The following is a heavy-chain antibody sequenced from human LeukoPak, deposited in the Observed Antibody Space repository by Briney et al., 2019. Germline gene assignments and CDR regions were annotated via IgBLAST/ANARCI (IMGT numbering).Heavy chain of an antibody. CDR1: GFTVSSNY. CDR2: ISGSGGST. D-gene: IGHD3-3*01. Sequence: GGSLRLSCAASGFTVSSNYMSWVRQAPGKGLEWVSAISGSGGSTYYADSVKGRFTISRDNSKNTLYLQMNSLRAEDTAVYYCATKSEWLLKSNDYWGQGTLVTVSS. J-gene: IGHJ4*02. CDR3: ATKSEWLLKSNDY. V-gene: IGHV3-23*01.